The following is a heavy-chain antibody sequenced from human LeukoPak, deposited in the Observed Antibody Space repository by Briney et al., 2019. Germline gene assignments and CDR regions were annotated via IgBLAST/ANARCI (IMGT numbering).Heavy chain of an antibody. Sequence: GGSLRLSCAASGFTFSDYYMSWIRQAPGKGLEWVSYISSSGSTIYYADSVKGRFTISRDNAKNSLYLQMNSLRAEDTAVYYYVRIQLWLDLYYFDYWGQGTLVTVSS. CDR1: GFTFSDYY. J-gene: IGHJ4*02. D-gene: IGHD5-18*01. V-gene: IGHV3-11*04. CDR3: VRIQLWLDLYYFDY. CDR2: ISSSGSTI.